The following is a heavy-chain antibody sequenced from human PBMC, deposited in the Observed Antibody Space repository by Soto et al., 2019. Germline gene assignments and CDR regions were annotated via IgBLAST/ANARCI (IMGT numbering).Heavy chain of an antibody. CDR1: GGSISSSSYY. J-gene: IGHJ4*02. D-gene: IGHD5-12*01. CDR2: IYYSGST. Sequence: SETLSLTCTVSGGSISSSSYYWGWIRQPPGKGLEWIGSIYYSGSTYYNPSLKSRVTISVDTSKNQFSLKLSSVTAADTAVYYCATRTRLKGMATNTFDYWGQGTLVTVSS. V-gene: IGHV4-39*01. CDR3: ATRTRLKGMATNTFDY.